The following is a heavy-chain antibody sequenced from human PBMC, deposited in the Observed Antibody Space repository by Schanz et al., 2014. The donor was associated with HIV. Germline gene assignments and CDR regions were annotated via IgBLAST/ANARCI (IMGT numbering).Heavy chain of an antibody. J-gene: IGHJ5*02. CDR3: ARDYHWNWFDP. V-gene: IGHV3-7*01. CDR2: IKLDGSEK. Sequence: EVQLLESGGGLVQAGGSLRPSCAASGFTFKSYAMSWVRQAPGKGLEWLANIKLDGSEKYYVDSVKGRFTISRDNTKNSLYLQMNSLRAEDTAVYYCARDYHWNWFDPWGQGTLVTVSS. D-gene: IGHD1-20*01. CDR1: GFTFKSYA.